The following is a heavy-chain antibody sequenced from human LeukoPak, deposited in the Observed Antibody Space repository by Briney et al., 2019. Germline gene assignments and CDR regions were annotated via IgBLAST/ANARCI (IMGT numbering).Heavy chain of an antibody. J-gene: IGHJ3*02. CDR3: ARESGYDSSGGGAFDI. CDR1: GFTFSSYA. D-gene: IGHD3-22*01. V-gene: IGHV3-30*01. CDR2: ISYDGSNK. Sequence: PGGSLRLSCAASGFTFSSYAMHWVRQAPGKGLEWVAVISYDGSNKYYADSVKGRFTISRDNSQNTLYLQMHSLRAEDTAVYYCARESGYDSSGGGAFDIWGQGTMVTVSS.